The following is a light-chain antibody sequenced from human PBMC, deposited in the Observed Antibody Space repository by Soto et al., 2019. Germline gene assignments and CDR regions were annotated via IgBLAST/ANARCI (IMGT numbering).Light chain of an antibody. CDR2: GAS. V-gene: IGKV3-20*01. CDR3: QRYADLPYT. CDR1: QTLTTRF. J-gene: IGKJ2*01. Sequence: EIVLTQSPGTLSLSPGERATLSCMASQTLTTRFLAWYQQKPGQAPRLLIYGASSRATGIPDRFSGSGSGTEYTLTISRLEHEDFAAYSCQRYADLPYTFGQGTTLEIK.